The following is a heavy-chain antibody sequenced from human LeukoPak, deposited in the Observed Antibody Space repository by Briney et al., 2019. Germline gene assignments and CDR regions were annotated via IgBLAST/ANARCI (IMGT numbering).Heavy chain of an antibody. CDR3: ARQEYCSGGSCYTWFDP. V-gene: IGHV5-51*01. J-gene: IGHJ5*02. CDR2: IYPADSDI. CDR1: GYSINNYW. D-gene: IGHD2-15*01. Sequence: GESLQISCKGSGYSINNYWIGWVRQMPGKGLEWMGIIYPADSDIRYSPSFQGQVTISADKSISTAYLQWSSLKASDTAMYYCARQEYCSGGSCYTWFDPWGQGTLVTVSS.